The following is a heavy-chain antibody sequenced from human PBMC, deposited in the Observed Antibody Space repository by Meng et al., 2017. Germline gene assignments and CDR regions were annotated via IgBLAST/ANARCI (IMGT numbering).Heavy chain of an antibody. D-gene: IGHD3-16*02. CDR3: ASDTIMITFGGVIGKDY. V-gene: IGHV3-7*01. CDR1: GFTFSIYW. J-gene: IGHJ4*02. Sequence: GESLKISCAASGFTFSIYWMSWVRQAPGKGLEWVANIKQDGSEKYYVDSVKGRFTISRDNSKNTLYLQMNSLRAEDTAVYYCASDTIMITFGGVIGKDYWGQGTLVTVSS. CDR2: IKQDGSEK.